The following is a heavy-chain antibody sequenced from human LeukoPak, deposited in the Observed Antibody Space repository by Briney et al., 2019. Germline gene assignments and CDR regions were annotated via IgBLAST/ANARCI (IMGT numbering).Heavy chain of an antibody. CDR3: ARDYYDSSGYSGFDY. J-gene: IGHJ4*02. V-gene: IGHV3-74*01. Sequence: TGGSLRLSCAASGFTFSSYWMHWVRQAPGKGLVWVSRINSDGSSTSYADSVKGRFTISRDNAKNTLYLQMNSLRAEDTAVYYCARDYYDSSGYSGFDYWGQGTLVTVSS. CDR2: INSDGSST. CDR1: GFTFSSYW. D-gene: IGHD3-22*01.